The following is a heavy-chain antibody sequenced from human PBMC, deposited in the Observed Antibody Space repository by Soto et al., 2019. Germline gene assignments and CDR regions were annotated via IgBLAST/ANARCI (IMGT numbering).Heavy chain of an antibody. V-gene: IGHV3-15*01. Sequence: VSLRLSFAASGFTFSNACMSWVRQAPGKGLEWVGRIKSKTDGGTTDYAAPVKGRFTISRDDSKNTLYLQMNSLKTEDTAVYYCTTAAAGFYYYYGMDVWGQGTTVTVSS. D-gene: IGHD6-13*01. CDR1: GFTFSNAC. J-gene: IGHJ6*02. CDR3: TTAAAGFYYYYGMDV. CDR2: IKSKTDGGTT.